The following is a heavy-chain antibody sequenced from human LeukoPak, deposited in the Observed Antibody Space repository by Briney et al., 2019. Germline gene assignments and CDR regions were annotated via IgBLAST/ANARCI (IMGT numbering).Heavy chain of an antibody. CDR3: AKELGGFDAFDI. CDR1: GFTFSAYG. Sequence: GGSLRLSCAASGFTFSAYGMHWVRQAPGKGLEWVAAISNGAKTNAYADAVKGRFTISRDNSRNTLFVQMNSLKREDTAVYYCAKELGGFDAFDIWGQGTVVTVSS. CDR2: ISNGAKTN. V-gene: IGHV3-30*18. J-gene: IGHJ3*02. D-gene: IGHD2-15*01.